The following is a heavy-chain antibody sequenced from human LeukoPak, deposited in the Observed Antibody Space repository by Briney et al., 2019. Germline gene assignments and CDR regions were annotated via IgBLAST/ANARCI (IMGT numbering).Heavy chain of an antibody. CDR1: GFTFDDYT. D-gene: IGHD5-18*01. J-gene: IGHJ4*02. Sequence: PGGSLRLSCAASGFTFDDYTMHWVRQAPGKGLGWVSLISWDAGSIYYGDSVKGRFTISRDNSKNSLYLQMNSLRTEDTALYYCAKDIEGYTHGVDYWGQGTLVTVSS. V-gene: IGHV3-43*01. CDR2: ISWDAGSI. CDR3: AKDIEGYTHGVDY.